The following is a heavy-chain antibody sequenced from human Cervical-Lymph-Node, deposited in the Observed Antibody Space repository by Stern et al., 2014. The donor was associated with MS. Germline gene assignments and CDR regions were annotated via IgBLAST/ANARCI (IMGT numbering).Heavy chain of an antibody. CDR2: IKRDGSEK. D-gene: IGHD2/OR15-2a*01. Sequence: EVQLVESGGGLVQPGGSLRLSCVVSGFTFSSYWMTWVRQAPGKGLEWVANIKRDGSEKYYVDSVKGRFTISRDNAKNSLYLQVSSLRADDTAVYYCARYNSDTFDYWGQGTLVTVSS. V-gene: IGHV3-7*01. J-gene: IGHJ4*02. CDR1: GFTFSSYW. CDR3: ARYNSDTFDY.